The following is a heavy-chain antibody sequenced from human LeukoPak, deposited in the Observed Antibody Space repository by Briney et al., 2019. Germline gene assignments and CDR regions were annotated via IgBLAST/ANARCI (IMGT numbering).Heavy chain of an antibody. CDR3: ARVVRIRHNTWFDP. Sequence: PSETLSLTCTVSGGXXXSYYXSWIRQPXXXXXXWIGYIYYSGSTNYNPSLKSRVTISVDTSKNQFSLKLSSVTAADTAVYYCARVVRIRHNTWFDPWGQGTLVTVSS. D-gene: IGHD2-21*01. CDR2: IYYSGST. CDR1: GGXXXSYY. V-gene: IGHV4-59*01. J-gene: IGHJ5*02.